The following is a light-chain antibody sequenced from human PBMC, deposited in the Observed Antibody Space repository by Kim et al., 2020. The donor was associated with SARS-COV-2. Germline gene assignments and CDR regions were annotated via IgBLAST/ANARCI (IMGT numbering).Light chain of an antibody. J-gene: IGKJ4*01. CDR3: QQDYNLL. V-gene: IGKV3D-7*01. CDR2: GPS. CDR1: QSVTSSY. Sequence: PGERVTLSCRASQSVTSSYLPWYQQKPGQAPRLLIYGPSARASNIPARFSGCGSGTDFTLTISSLQPEDFAVYYCQQDYNLLFGGGTKLEIK.